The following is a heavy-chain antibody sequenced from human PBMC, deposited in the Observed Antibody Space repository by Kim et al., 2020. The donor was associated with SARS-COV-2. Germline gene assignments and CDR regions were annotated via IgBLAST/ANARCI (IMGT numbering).Heavy chain of an antibody. V-gene: IGHV4-59*01. Sequence: TPSLKSRVTISVDTSKNQFSLKLSSVTAADTAVYYCARDVMMCGGSCKDYWGQGTLVTVSS. D-gene: IGHD2-15*01. CDR3: ARDVMMCGGSCKDY. J-gene: IGHJ4*02.